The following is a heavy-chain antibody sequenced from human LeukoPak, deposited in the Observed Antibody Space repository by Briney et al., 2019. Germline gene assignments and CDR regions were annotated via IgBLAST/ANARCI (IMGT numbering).Heavy chain of an antibody. CDR2: ISGYNGNT. Sequence: ASVKVSCKASGYTLTSYGISWVRQAPGQGLEWMGWISGYNGNTNYEQEVQGRVTMTTDTSTNTAYMELRSLRSDDTAVYYCARDYGPLNPYYYYMDVWGKGTTVTVSS. D-gene: IGHD4-17*01. CDR1: GYTLTSYG. CDR3: ARDYGPLNPYYYYMDV. J-gene: IGHJ6*03. V-gene: IGHV1-18*01.